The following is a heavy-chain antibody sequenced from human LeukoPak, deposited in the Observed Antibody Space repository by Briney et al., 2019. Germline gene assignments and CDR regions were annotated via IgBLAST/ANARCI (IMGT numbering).Heavy chain of an antibody. CDR3: ARAEDYCSSTSCYHPIDY. CDR1: GYTFTSYG. D-gene: IGHD2-2*01. CDR2: ISAYNGNT. Sequence: ASVKVSCKASGYTFTSYGISWVRQAPGQGLEWMGWISAYNGNTNYAQKLQGRVTMTTDTSTSTAYMELRSLRSEDTAVYYCARAEDYCSSTSCYHPIDYWGQGTLVTVSS. V-gene: IGHV1-18*01. J-gene: IGHJ4*02.